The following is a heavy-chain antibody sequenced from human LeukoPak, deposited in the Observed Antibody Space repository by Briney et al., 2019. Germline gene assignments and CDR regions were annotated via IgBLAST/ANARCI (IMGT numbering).Heavy chain of an antibody. CDR3: ARAVGVAVAGMELGY. D-gene: IGHD6-19*01. CDR1: GGSVSSGSYY. V-gene: IGHV4-61*01. Sequence: SETLSLTCTVSGGSVSSGSYYWSWVRQPPGKGLEWIGYIYYSGSTNYNPSLKSRVTISVDTSKNQFSLKLSSVTAADTAVYYCARAVGVAVAGMELGYWGQGTLVTVSS. J-gene: IGHJ4*02. CDR2: IYYSGST.